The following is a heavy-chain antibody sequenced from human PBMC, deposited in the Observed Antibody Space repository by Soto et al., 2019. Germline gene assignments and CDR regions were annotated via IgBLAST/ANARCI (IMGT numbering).Heavy chain of an antibody. CDR2: SRNKRNSYIT. D-gene: IGHD2-8*01. Sequence: GGSLRRSGAASGFAFSDHYMDWVRQAPGKGLEWGGRSRNKRNSYITEYAASVRGRFSIAIDNAKNMVYLEMNSLRAEDTAVYYCGSVFEYWGHGTLVTVSS. J-gene: IGHJ4*01. CDR3: GSVFEY. V-gene: IGHV3-72*01. CDR1: GFAFSDHY.